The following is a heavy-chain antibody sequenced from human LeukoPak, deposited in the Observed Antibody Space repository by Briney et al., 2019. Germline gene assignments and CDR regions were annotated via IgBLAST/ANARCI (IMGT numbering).Heavy chain of an antibody. V-gene: IGHV3-20*04. D-gene: IGHD6-13*01. Sequence: GGSLRLSCAASGFTFSSYAMSWVRQAPGKGLEWVSGISWNGGSTGYADSVKGRFTISRDNAKNSLYLQMNSLRAEDTALYYCARDLTGYSSSWLPFDYWGQGTLVTVSS. J-gene: IGHJ4*02. CDR3: ARDLTGYSSSWLPFDY. CDR2: ISWNGGST. CDR1: GFTFSSYA.